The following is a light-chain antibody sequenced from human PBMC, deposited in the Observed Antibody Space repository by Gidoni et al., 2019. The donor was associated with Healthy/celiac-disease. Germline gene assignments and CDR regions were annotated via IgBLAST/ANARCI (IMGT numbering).Light chain of an antibody. CDR3: QVWDSSSDHVV. Sequence: SSVLTQPPSVSVAPGQTARIPCGGNNIGSKSVHWYQQKPGQAPVLVVYDDSDRPSGIPERFSGSNAGNTATLTSSRVEAGDEADYYCQVWDSSSDHVVFGGGTKLTVL. J-gene: IGLJ2*01. V-gene: IGLV3-21*02. CDR1: NIGSKS. CDR2: DDS.